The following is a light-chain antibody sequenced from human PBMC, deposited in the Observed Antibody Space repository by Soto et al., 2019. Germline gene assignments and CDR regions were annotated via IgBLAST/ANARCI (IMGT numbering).Light chain of an antibody. J-gene: IGLJ2*01. CDR2: SND. Sequence: QSVLTQPPSASGTPGQRVTISCSGSSSNIGSNYVYWYQQLPGTAPQLLIYSNDQRPSGVPDRFSGSRSGTSASLAISGLRSEDEAVYYCAAWDDSLSGDVVFGGGTKLTVL. CDR1: SSNIGSNY. V-gene: IGLV1-47*02. CDR3: AAWDDSLSGDVV.